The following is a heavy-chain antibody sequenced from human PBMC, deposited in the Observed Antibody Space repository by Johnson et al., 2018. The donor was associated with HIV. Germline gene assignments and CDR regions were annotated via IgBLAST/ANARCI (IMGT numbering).Heavy chain of an antibody. J-gene: IGHJ3*02. CDR1: GFTFSNYG. V-gene: IGHV3-30*02. D-gene: IGHD3-3*01. CDR2: IRYEGSNK. CDR3: AKGITIFAVKSAFDI. Sequence: VQLVESGGGVVQPGGSLRLSCTASGFTFSNYGMHWVRQAPGKGLEWVAFIRYEGSNKFYADSVRGRFTISRDNSKNTFYLQMNSLRGEDTAVYYCAKGITIFAVKSAFDIWGQGTMVTVSS.